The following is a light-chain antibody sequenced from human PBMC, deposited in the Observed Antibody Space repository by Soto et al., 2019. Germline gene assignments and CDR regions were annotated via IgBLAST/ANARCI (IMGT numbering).Light chain of an antibody. CDR3: QQYGSWIT. V-gene: IGKV3-20*01. Sequence: EVVMTQSPATLSVSPGEGVTLSCRASQGIGDTLAWYQHKPGQAPRLLIYGAFSRATGIPDRFSGSGSGTDFTLTISRLEPEDFAVYYCQQYGSWITFGQGTRLEIK. CDR2: GAF. CDR1: QGIGDT. J-gene: IGKJ5*01.